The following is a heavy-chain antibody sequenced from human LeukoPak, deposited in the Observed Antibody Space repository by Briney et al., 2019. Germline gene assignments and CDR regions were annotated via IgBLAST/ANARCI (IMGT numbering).Heavy chain of an antibody. CDR2: IIPIFGTA. Sequence: SVKVSCKASGGAFSSYAISWVRQAPGQGLEWMGGIIPIFGTANYAQKFQGRVTITADESTSTAYMELSSLRSEDTAVYYCARALEYCSGGSCLYNWGQGTLVTVSS. V-gene: IGHV1-69*01. CDR1: GGAFSSYA. J-gene: IGHJ4*02. CDR3: ARALEYCSGGSCLYN. D-gene: IGHD2-15*01.